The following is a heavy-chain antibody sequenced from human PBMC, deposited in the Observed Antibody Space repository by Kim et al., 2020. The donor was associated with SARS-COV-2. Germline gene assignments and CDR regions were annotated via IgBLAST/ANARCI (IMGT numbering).Heavy chain of an antibody. J-gene: IGHJ3*02. CDR3: ARPMVRGVDAFDI. Sequence: YAQGFPGRFVFSLDTSVSTAYLQISSLKAEDTAVYYCARPMVRGVDAFDIWGQGTMVTVSS. D-gene: IGHD3-10*01. V-gene: IGHV7-4-1*02.